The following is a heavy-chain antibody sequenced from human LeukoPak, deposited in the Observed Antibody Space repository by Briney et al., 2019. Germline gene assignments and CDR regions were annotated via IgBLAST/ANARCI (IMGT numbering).Heavy chain of an antibody. CDR1: GYTFTGHY. V-gene: IGHV1-2*02. CDR2: INPYSGGT. D-gene: IGHD5-12*01. CDR3: AKDRYGDYEAPFHYYMDA. J-gene: IGHJ6*03. Sequence: ASVKVSCKASGYTFTGHYMHWVRQAPGQGLEWMGWINPYSGGTHYALIFQDRVTMTRDTSISTAYMQLSRLRSDDTAVYYCAKDRYGDYEAPFHYYMDAWGRGTTVTVSS.